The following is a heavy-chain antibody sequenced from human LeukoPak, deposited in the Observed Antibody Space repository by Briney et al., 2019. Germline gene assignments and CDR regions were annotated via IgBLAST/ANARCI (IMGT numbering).Heavy chain of an antibody. CDR3: MVVVAAKIAY. CDR1: GYTFTDYH. V-gene: IGHV1-2*02. J-gene: IGHJ4*02. D-gene: IGHD2-2*01. Sequence: ASVKVSCKASGYTFTDYHMHWGRQAPGQGLEWMGWINPNSGGTNYAQKFQGRVTMTRDTSISTAYMDLSSLYSDDTAVYYCMVVVAAKIAYWGQGTLVTVSS. CDR2: INPNSGGT.